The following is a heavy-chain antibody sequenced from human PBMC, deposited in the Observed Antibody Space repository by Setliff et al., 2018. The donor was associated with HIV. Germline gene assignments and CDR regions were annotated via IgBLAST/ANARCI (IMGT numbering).Heavy chain of an antibody. J-gene: IGHJ4*02. V-gene: IGHV3-74*01. Sequence: GSLRLSCAASGYNFGVYWMHWVRQVPGKGLVWVSHINSDGSGTKYADSVKGRFTMSRDNAKNTLYLQMNSLRAEDTAVYYCARKAMALDWGQGTLVTVSS. CDR2: INSDGSGT. CDR1: GYNFGVYW. D-gene: IGHD3-3*02. CDR3: ARKAMALD.